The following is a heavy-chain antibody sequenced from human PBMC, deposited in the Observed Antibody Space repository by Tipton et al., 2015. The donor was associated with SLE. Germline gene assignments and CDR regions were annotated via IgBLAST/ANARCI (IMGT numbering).Heavy chain of an antibody. V-gene: IGHV3-66*04. CDR2: IYRAGTT. CDR1: GFSFNTHW. D-gene: IGHD1-1*01. CDR3: ARQDFWNDPFDY. Sequence: SLRLSCATSGFSFNTHWMSWVRQAPGKGLEWVSIIYRAGTTYYGDSAKGRFIISRDTSNDMVYLQMNSLRPDDTAVYYCARQDFWNDPFDYWGRGTLVTVSS. J-gene: IGHJ4*02.